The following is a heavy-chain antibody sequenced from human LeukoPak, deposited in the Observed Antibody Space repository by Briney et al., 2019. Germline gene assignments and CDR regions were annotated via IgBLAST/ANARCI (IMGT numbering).Heavy chain of an antibody. J-gene: IGHJ4*02. V-gene: IGHV3-30*04. Sequence: GRSLRLSCAASGFTFSSYAMHWVRQAPGKGLEWVAVISYDGSNKYYADSVKGRFTISRDNSKNTLYLQMNSLRAEDTAVHYCARDAYYYGSGSYYAYYFDYWGQGTLVTVSS. CDR3: ARDAYYYGSGSYYAYYFDY. D-gene: IGHD3-10*01. CDR1: GFTFSSYA. CDR2: ISYDGSNK.